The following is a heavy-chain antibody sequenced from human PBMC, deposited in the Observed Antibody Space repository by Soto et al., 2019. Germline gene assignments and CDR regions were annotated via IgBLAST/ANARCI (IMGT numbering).Heavy chain of an antibody. V-gene: IGHV4-61*01. CDR1: VESLSSGYYY. CDR2: IHSSGRT. J-gene: IGHJ6*02. D-gene: IGHD2-15*01. CDR3: ARVVRCTRSGCYYLAMDV. Sequence: SETLSITGNVSVESLSSGYYYGNWILQPPGKGLEWIGSIHSSGRTNYNPSLKSRVSMSLDTSKNQFSLSLSSVGAADTAIYYCARVVRCTRSGCYYLAMDVWGQGTTVTVSS.